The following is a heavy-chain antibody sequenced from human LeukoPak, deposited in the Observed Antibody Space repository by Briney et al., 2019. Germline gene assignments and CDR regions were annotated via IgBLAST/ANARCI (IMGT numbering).Heavy chain of an antibody. Sequence: GGSLKLSCQASGLTFSSYPMSWVRRAPGKGLEGVSAISGSGGSTYYADSVKGRFTISRDNSKNTLYLQMNSLRAEDTAVYYCAKEQTYDSSGYTYFDYWGQGTLVTVSS. CDR2: ISGSGGST. J-gene: IGHJ4*02. V-gene: IGHV3-23*01. CDR3: AKEQTYDSSGYTYFDY. CDR1: GLTFSSYP. D-gene: IGHD3-22*01.